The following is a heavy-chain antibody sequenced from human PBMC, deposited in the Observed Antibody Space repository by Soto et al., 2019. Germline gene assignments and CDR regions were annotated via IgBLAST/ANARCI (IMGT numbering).Heavy chain of an antibody. V-gene: IGHV1-8*01. CDR1: GYTFTSYD. J-gene: IGHJ6*03. CDR3: ARTTGYCSGGSCYLGTKYYYNYYMDV. D-gene: IGHD2-15*01. CDR2: VNPNSGNI. Sequence: QVRLVQSGAEVKKPGASVKVSCKASGYTFTSYDINWVRQATGQGLEWMGWVNPNSGNIGYAQKFQGRVTMTRNTNISTAYMELSSLRFEDTDVYYCARTTGYCSGGSCYLGTKYYYNYYMDVWGNGTAVTVSS.